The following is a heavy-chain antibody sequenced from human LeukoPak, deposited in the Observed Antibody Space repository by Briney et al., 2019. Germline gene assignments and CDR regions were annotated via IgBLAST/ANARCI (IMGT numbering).Heavy chain of an antibody. D-gene: IGHD5-18*01. Sequence: PGGSLRLSCAASGFTFSSYGMPWVRQAPGKGLEWVAFIRDDGSNKYYADSVKGRFTISRDNSKNTLYLQMNSLSAEDTAVYYCAKDMVWDSYGLFAFEYWGQGTLVTVSS. CDR3: AKDMVWDSYGLFAFEY. J-gene: IGHJ4*02. CDR1: GFTFSSYG. CDR2: IRDDGSNK. V-gene: IGHV3-30*02.